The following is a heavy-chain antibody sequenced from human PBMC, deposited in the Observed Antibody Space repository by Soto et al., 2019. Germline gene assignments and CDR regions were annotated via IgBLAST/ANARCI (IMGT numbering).Heavy chain of an antibody. V-gene: IGHV4-61*01. CDR1: GGSVSSGSYY. J-gene: IGHJ5*02. CDR3: AREGTITMVRGVIITEGSSWLDP. D-gene: IGHD3-10*01. CDR2: IYYSGST. Sequence: SETLSLTCTVSGGSVSSGSYYWSWIRQPPGKGLEWIGYIYYSGSTNYNPSLKSQVTISVDTSKNQFSLKLSSVTAADTAVYYCAREGTITMVRGVIITEGSSWLDPWGQGTLVTVSS.